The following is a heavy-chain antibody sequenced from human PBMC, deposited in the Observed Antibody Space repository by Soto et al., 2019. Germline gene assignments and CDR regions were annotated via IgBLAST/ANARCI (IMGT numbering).Heavy chain of an antibody. J-gene: IGHJ3*02. CDR3: ARSPKGELRTLSVFDI. D-gene: IGHD1-26*01. Sequence: SVKVSCKASGGTFSSYAISWVRQAPGQGLEWMGGIIPIFGTANYAQKFQGRVTITADESTSTAYMELSSLRSEDTAVYYCARSPKGELRTLSVFDIWGQGTMVTVSS. CDR2: IIPIFGTA. CDR1: GGTFSSYA. V-gene: IGHV1-69*13.